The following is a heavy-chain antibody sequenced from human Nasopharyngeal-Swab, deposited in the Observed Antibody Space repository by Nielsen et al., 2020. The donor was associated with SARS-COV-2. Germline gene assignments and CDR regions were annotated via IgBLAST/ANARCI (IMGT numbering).Heavy chain of an antibody. CDR2: ISAYNGNT. CDR3: ARALDYVWGSYRHNWFDP. V-gene: IGHV1-18*01. D-gene: IGHD3-16*02. CDR1: GYTFTSYG. J-gene: IGHJ5*02. Sequence: VKVSCQASGYTFTSYGISWVRQAPGQGLEWMGWISAYNGNTNYAQKLQGRVTMTTDTSTSTAYMELRSLRSDDTAVYYCARALDYVWGSYRHNWFDPWGQGTLVTVSS.